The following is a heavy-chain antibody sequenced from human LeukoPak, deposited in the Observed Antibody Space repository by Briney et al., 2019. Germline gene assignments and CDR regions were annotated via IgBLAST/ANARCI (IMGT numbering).Heavy chain of an antibody. V-gene: IGHV4-4*07. CDR3: ARYAVAGNYFDY. Sequence: SETLSLTCTVSGGSLRSYYWSWIRQPAGKGLEWIGHIYTSGSTNYNPSLKSPVTISVDKSKNQFSLKLSSVTAADTAVYYCARYAVAGNYFDYWGQGTLVTVSS. CDR2: IYTSGST. CDR1: GGSLRSYY. D-gene: IGHD6-19*01. J-gene: IGHJ4*02.